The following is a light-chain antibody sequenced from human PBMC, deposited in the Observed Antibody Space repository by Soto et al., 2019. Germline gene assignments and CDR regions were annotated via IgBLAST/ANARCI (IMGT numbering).Light chain of an antibody. J-gene: IGKJ3*01. CDR1: QDISKS. Sequence: DIQMTQSPSSLSASVGDRVTITCQASQDISKSLNWYQQKPGKAPRLLISDASNLETGVPSRFSGSGSGTDVTVTISSLQSDDLATYDGPQYDSLLTFGPGTKVDFK. CDR3: PQYDSLLT. V-gene: IGKV1-33*01. CDR2: DAS.